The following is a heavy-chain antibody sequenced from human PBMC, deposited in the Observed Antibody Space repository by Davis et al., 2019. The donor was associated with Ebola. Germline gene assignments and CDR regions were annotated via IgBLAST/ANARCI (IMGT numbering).Heavy chain of an antibody. V-gene: IGHV3-30*18. J-gene: IGHJ6*04. CDR1: GFTFSSYG. CDR2: ISYDGSNK. Sequence: GGSLRLSCAASGFTFSSYGMHWVRQAPGKGLEWVAVISYDGSNKYYADSVKGRFAISRDNAKNSLYLQMNSLRPEDTALYYCAKDVNYGYYYGMDVWGKGTTVTVSS. D-gene: IGHD1-7*01. CDR3: AKDVNYGYYYGMDV.